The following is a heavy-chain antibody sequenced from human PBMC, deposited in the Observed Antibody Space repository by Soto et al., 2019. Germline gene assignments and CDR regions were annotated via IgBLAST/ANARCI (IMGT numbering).Heavy chain of an antibody. CDR1: GFTFSSYA. CDR3: AKDQRSSPYNWSDP. V-gene: IGHV3-23*01. D-gene: IGHD6-6*01. CDR2: ISGSGGST. Sequence: GGSLRLSCAASGFTFSSYAMSWVRQAPGKGLEWVSAISGSGGSTYYADSVKGRFTISRDNSKNTLYLQMNSLRAEDTAVYYCAKDQRSSPYNWSDPWGQGTLVTVSS. J-gene: IGHJ5*02.